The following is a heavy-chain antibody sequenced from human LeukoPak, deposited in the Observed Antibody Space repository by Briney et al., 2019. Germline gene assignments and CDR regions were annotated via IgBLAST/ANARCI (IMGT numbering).Heavy chain of an antibody. CDR1: GYSFTNYW. J-gene: IGHJ6*03. CDR3: ARHPGYNYGSNYYYYMDV. D-gene: IGHD5-18*01. Sequence: GESLKISCKGSGYSFTNYWIGWVRQMPGKGLELMGIIYPGDSNTKYSPSFQGQVTISADKSISTAYLQWSSLKASDTAMYYFARHPGYNYGSNYYYYMDVWGKGTTVTVSS. V-gene: IGHV5-51*01. CDR2: IYPGDSNT.